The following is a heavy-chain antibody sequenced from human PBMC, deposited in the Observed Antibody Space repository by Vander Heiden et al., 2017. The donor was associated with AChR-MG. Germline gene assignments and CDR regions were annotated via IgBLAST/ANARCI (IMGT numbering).Heavy chain of an antibody. V-gene: IGHV3-15*01. Sequence: EVQLVESGGGLVKPGGSLRLSCAASGFTFSNAWMSWCRQAPGKGLEWVGRIKSKTDGGTTDYAAPVKGRFTISRDDSKNTLYLQMNSLKTEDTAVYYCTTDPSMSLFDYWGQGTLVTVSS. J-gene: IGHJ4*02. CDR1: GFTFSNAW. CDR3: TTDPSMSLFDY. CDR2: IKSKTDGGTT.